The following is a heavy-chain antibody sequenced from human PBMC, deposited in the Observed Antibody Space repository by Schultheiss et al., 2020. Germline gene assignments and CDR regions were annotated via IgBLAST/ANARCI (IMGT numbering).Heavy chain of an antibody. Sequence: GGSLRLSCAASGFTFSSYGMHWVRQAPGKGLEWVAVISYDGSNKYYTDSVKGRFTISRDNSKNTLYLQMNSLRAEDTAVYYCARTLAAAGTGYWGQGTLVTVSS. CDR1: GFTFSSYG. CDR2: ISYDGSNK. V-gene: IGHV3-30*12. D-gene: IGHD6-13*01. CDR3: ARTLAAAGTGY. J-gene: IGHJ4*02.